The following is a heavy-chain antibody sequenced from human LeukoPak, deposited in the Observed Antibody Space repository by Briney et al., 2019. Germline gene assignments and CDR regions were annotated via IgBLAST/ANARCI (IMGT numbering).Heavy chain of an antibody. V-gene: IGHV1-69*05. CDR3: AREYVVMIVGNEHESPNGG. D-gene: IGHD3-22*01. J-gene: IGHJ4*02. CDR2: IIPIFGTA. Sequence: SVKVSCKASGGTFSSYAISWVRQAPGQGLEWMGRIIPIFGTANYAQKFQGRVTITTDESTSTAYMELSSLRSEDTAVYYCAREYVVMIVGNEHESPNGGWGQGTLVTVSS. CDR1: GGTFSSYA.